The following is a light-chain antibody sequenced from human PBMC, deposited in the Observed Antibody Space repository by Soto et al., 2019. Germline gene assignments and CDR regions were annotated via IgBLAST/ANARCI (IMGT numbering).Light chain of an antibody. V-gene: IGLV2-8*01. J-gene: IGLJ1*01. CDR2: EVN. CDR3: SSHGGNSPYV. Sequence: QSALTQPPSASGSPGQSVAISCTGTTSDIGGYDYVSWYQQHPGKAPKLMIYEVNKRPSGVPARFSGSKSGNTASLTVSGLQAEDEADYYCSSHGGNSPYVFGTVTKVTVL. CDR1: TSDIGGYDY.